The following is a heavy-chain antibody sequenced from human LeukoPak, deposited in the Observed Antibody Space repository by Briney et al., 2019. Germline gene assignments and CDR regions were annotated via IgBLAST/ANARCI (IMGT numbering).Heavy chain of an antibody. CDR1: GFTFSSYG. D-gene: IGHD3-10*01. J-gene: IGHJ4*02. CDR2: IWYDGSNK. CDR3: AKSLLWFGELSGHDY. V-gene: IGHV3-33*06. Sequence: GGSLRLSCAASGFTFSSYGLHWGRQAPGKGLEWVAVIWYDGSNKYYADSVKGRFTVSRDNSKNTLYLQMNSLRAEDTAVYYCAKSLLWFGELSGHDYWGQGTLVTVSS.